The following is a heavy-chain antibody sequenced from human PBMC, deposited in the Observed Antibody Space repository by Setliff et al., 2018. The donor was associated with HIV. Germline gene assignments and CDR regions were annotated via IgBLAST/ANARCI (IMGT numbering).Heavy chain of an antibody. CDR1: GGSFSGHY. J-gene: IGHJ4*02. V-gene: IGHV4-34*01. CDR2: INQSGST. D-gene: IGHD3-3*01. CDR3: ARGVRNFWSGDDVEYYFDY. Sequence: SETLSLTCAVYGGSFSGHYWSWIRQPPGKGLEWIGEINQSGSTNYNPSLKSRVTISVDTSKNQFSLKLSSVTAADTAVYYCARGVRNFWSGDDVEYYFDYWGQGTLVTVSS.